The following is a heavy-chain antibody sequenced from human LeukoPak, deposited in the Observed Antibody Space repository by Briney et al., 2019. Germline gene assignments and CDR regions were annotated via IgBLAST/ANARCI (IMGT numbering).Heavy chain of an antibody. V-gene: IGHV3-48*01. J-gene: IGHJ4*02. CDR3: MRDSFCDSYFDY. Sequence: GGSLRLSCGASGGTISSYTMNWVRQAPGKGLEWVSSISSSSYTIYYADSVRGRFTISRDNARNSLYLPMNRLRAEDTAVYYCMRDSFCDSYFDYWGQGTLVTVSS. CDR2: ISSSSYTI. CDR1: GGTISSYT. D-gene: IGHD2-21*02.